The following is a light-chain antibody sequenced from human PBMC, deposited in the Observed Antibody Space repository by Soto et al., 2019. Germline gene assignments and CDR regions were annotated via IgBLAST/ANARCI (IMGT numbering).Light chain of an antibody. CDR3: EPCDSNTHTV. CDR1: SGHNTYT. V-gene: IGLV4-60*02. J-gene: IGLJ7*01. Sequence: QLVLTQSSSASASLGSSVKLTCTLSSGHNTYTIAWHQQQPGKAPRYLMKLERSGSYDKGSGVPDRFSGSSSGADRYLTIPNLQYEDEADYSCEPCDSNTHTVFGVGTKLNVL. CDR2: LERSGSY.